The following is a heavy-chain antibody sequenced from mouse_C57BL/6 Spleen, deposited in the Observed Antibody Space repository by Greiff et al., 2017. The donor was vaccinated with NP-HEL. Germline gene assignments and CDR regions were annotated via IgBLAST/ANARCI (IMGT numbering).Heavy chain of an antibody. D-gene: IGHD1-1*01. Sequence: DVQLQESVAELVRPGASVKLSCTASGFNIKNTYMHWVKQRPEQGLEWIGRIDPANGNTKYATKFQGKATITADTSSNTAYLQLSSLTSEDTAIYYCARDYYGSSAWFAYWGQGTLVTVSA. V-gene: IGHV14-3*01. CDR3: ARDYYGSSAWFAY. CDR2: IDPANGNT. CDR1: GFNIKNTY. J-gene: IGHJ3*01.